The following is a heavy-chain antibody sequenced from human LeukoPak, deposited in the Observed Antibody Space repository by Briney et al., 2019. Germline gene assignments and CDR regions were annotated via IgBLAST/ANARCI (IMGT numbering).Heavy chain of an antibody. CDR3: AKDRVYDNSAYYDY. Sequence: GGSLRLSCAASGFTFNNYGMHWVRQAPGKGLEWVTFIRYDRSNKYYADSVKGRFTISRDNSKKTLYLKMNGLRPEDTAIYYCAKDRVYDNSAYYDYWGQGTLVTVSS. D-gene: IGHD3-22*01. CDR1: GFTFNNYG. J-gene: IGHJ4*02. V-gene: IGHV3-30*02. CDR2: IRYDRSNK.